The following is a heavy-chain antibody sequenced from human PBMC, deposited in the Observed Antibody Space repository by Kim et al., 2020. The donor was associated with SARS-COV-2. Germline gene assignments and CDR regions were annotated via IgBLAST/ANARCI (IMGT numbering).Heavy chain of an antibody. CDR2: IGTTGGNT. V-gene: IGHV3-23*01. J-gene: IGHJ4*02. D-gene: IGHD3-3*01. CDR3: ARSGSPDY. Sequence: GGSLRLSCAASGFTFTNYAMTWVRQAPGKGLEWVSTIGTTGGNTYYADSVKGRFTISRDNSKNTVCLQMSSLSDGDTAVYYCARSGSPDYWGPGTLVTVS. CDR1: GFTFTNYA.